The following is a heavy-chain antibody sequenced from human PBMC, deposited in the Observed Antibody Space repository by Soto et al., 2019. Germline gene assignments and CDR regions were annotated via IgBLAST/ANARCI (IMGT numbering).Heavy chain of an antibody. CDR1: GGSISSYY. V-gene: IGHV4-59*08. CDR3: ARLDLAAGTSYYYYRMDA. D-gene: IGHD6-13*01. J-gene: IGHJ6*02. Sequence: SETLSLTCTVSGGSISSYYWSWIRQPPGKGLEWIGYIYYSGSTNYNPSLKSRVTISVDTSKNQFSLKLSSVTAADTAVYYCARLDLAAGTSYYYYRMDAWGQGTTVT. CDR2: IYYSGST.